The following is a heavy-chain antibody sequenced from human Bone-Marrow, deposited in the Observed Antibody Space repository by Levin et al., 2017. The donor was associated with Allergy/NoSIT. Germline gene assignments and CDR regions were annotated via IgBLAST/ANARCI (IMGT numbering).Heavy chain of an antibody. CDR2: IYWDDDK. J-gene: IGHJ4*02. CDR3: VHRMLVPEYSTGFYY. D-gene: IGHD6-19*01. Sequence: SGPTLVKPTQTLTLTCTFSGFSLRTAGVGVGWIRQPPGKALEWLALIYWDDDKHYSPSLNSRLTITKDTSKNQVVLTMSNVDPVDTATYPCVHRMLVPEYSTGFYYWGRGTLVTVSA. CDR1: GFSLRTAGVG. V-gene: IGHV2-5*02.